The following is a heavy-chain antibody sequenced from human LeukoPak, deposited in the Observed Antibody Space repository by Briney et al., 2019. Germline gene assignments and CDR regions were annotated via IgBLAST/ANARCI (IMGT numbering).Heavy chain of an antibody. D-gene: IGHD3-3*01. V-gene: IGHV3-23*01. J-gene: IGHJ4*02. CDR2: ISGSGVKT. CDR1: GFTFSSYA. Sequence: GGSLRLSCAASGFTFSSYAMHRVRQAPGKGLEWVAGISGSGVKTYYADSVKGRFTISRDNSKKTLYLQMNSLRVEDTAVYYCAKDHDADYWGQGTLVTVSS. CDR3: AKDHDADY.